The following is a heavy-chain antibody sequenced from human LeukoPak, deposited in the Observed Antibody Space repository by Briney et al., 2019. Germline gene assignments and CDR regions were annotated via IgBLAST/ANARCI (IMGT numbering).Heavy chain of an antibody. CDR1: GFTFDDYA. CDR2: ISGDGGST. Sequence: GGSPRLSCAASGFTFDDYAMHWVRQAPGKGLEWVSLISGDGGSTYYADSVKGRFTISRDNSKNSLYLQMNSLRTEDTALYYCAKDMERWLQLFYFDYWGQGTLVTVSS. CDR3: AKDMERWLQLFYFDY. D-gene: IGHD5-24*01. V-gene: IGHV3-43*02. J-gene: IGHJ4*02.